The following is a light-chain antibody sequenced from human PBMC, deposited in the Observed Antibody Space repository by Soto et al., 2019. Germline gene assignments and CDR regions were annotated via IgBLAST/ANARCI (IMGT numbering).Light chain of an antibody. V-gene: IGLV2-14*01. Sequence: QSALTQPSSLSGSPGRSVTISCTGTISDVGGYDYVSWYQHHPGKAPKLVIYDVTYRPSGVSDRFSGSKSANTASLTISGLQAEDEADYYCSSYTSSRTYVFGTGTKVTVL. CDR3: SSYTSSRTYV. CDR2: DVT. J-gene: IGLJ1*01. CDR1: ISDVGGYDY.